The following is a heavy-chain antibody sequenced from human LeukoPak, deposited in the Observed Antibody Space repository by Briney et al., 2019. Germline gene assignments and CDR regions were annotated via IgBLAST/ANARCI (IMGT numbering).Heavy chain of an antibody. V-gene: IGHV4-30-4*01. CDR1: GGSISSGDYY. D-gene: IGHD4-17*01. J-gene: IGHJ4*02. CDR2: IYYSGST. Sequence: PSETLSLTCTVSGGSISSGDYYWSWIRQPPGKGLEWIGYIYYSGSTYYNPSLKSRLTISVDTSKNQFSLKLSSVTAADTAVYYCARVGYGDYVVDYWGQGTLVTVSS. CDR3: ARVGYGDYVVDY.